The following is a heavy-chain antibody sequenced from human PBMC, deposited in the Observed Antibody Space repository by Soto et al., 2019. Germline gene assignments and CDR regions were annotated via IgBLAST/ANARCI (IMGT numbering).Heavy chain of an antibody. CDR2: ISGSGGST. CDR3: TTYQVHESDYYDSSGYSSGFDI. CDR1: GFTFSSYA. Sequence: PGGSLRLSCAASGFTFSSYAMSWVRQAPGKGLEWVSAISGSGGSTYYADSVKGRFTISRDNSKNTLYLQMNSLRAEDTAVYYCTTYQVHESDYYDSSGYSSGFDIWGQGTMVTVSS. D-gene: IGHD3-22*01. J-gene: IGHJ3*02. V-gene: IGHV3-23*01.